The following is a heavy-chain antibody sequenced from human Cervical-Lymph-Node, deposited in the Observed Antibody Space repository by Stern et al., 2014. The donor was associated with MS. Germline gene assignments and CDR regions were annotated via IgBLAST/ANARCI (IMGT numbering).Heavy chain of an antibody. CDR1: GFIFSRYS. CDR3: AKQHAGLRGDWFDP. Sequence: EVHLVESGGGLVKPGGSLRLSCAASGFIFSRYSMSWIRQAPGKGLEWVSSITSDSKYIHYAESLKGRITITRENAENSLYLQMNGLRVEDTAVYYCAKQHAGLRGDWFDPWGQGTLVTVSP. J-gene: IGHJ5*02. V-gene: IGHV3-21*01. CDR2: ITSDSKYI. D-gene: IGHD4-17*01.